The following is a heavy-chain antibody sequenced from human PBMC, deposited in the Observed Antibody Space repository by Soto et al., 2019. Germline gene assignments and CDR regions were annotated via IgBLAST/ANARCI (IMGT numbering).Heavy chain of an antibody. CDR1: GFTFSSYG. J-gene: IGHJ4*02. V-gene: IGHV3-30*18. Sequence: QVQLVESGGGVVQPGRSLRLSCAASGFTFSSYGMHWVRQAPGKGLEWVAVISYDGRNKNYADSVKGRITISRDNSKNTLYLQINSLRAEDTAVDYCAKDRGEEVTTRVFDYWGQGTLVTVSS. D-gene: IGHD4-17*01. CDR2: ISYDGRNK. CDR3: AKDRGEEVTTRVFDY.